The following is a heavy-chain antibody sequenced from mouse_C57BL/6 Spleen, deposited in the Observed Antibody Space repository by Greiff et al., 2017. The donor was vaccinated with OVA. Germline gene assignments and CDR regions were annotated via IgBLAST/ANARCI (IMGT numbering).Heavy chain of an antibody. CDR2: INPSSGYT. J-gene: IGHJ4*01. V-gene: IGHV1-7*01. Sequence: QVQLKQSGAELAKPGASVKLSCTASGYTFTSYWMHWVKQRPGQGLEWIGYINPSSGYTKYNQKFKDKATLTADKSSSTAYMQRSSLTYEDAAVDYCARGGGYYDAMDYWGQGTSVTVSS. CDR3: ARGGGYYDAMDY. CDR1: GYTFTSYW. D-gene: IGHD2-14*01.